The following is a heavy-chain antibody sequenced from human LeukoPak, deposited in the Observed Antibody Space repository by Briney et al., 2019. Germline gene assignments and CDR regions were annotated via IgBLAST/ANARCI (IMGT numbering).Heavy chain of an antibody. CDR2: FDPEDGET. CDR3: ARDNDSRDPPHFDY. CDR1: GYTFTSYY. J-gene: IGHJ4*02. V-gene: IGHV1-24*01. D-gene: IGHD3-16*01. Sequence: ASVKVSCKASGYTFTSYYMHWVRQAPGKGLEWMGGFDPEDGETIYAQKFQGRVIMTEDTSTDTAYMELSSLRSEDTAVYYGARDNDSRDPPHFDYWGQGTLVTVSS.